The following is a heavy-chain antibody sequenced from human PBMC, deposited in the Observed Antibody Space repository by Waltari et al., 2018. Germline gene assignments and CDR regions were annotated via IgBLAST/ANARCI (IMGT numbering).Heavy chain of an antibody. Sequence: QVQLQESGPGLVKPSETLSLTCTVSGGAISRYYWSWIRQPPGKGLEWIGYIYYSGTTNYNPSLKSRVTKSVDTSKNQFSLKLSSVTAADTAGYYCAREYQLQPPRGYYYMDVWGKGTTVTVSS. V-gene: IGHV4-59*01. CDR2: IYYSGTT. D-gene: IGHD2-2*01. CDR1: GGAISRYY. J-gene: IGHJ6*03. CDR3: AREYQLQPPRGYYYMDV.